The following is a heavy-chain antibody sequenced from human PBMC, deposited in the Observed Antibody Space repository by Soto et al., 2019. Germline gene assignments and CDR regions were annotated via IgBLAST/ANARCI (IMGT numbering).Heavy chain of an antibody. V-gene: IGHV4-39*01. D-gene: IGHD6-13*01. Sequence: QLQLQESGPGLVKPSETLSLTCTVSGGSISSSSYYWGWIRQPPGKGLEWIGSIYYSGSTYYNPSLKSRVTITVDTSKNQFSLKLSSVTAADTAVYYCARHKVEEAAYHWGQGTLVTVSS. CDR1: GGSISSSSYY. CDR3: ARHKVEEAAYH. CDR2: IYYSGST. J-gene: IGHJ4*02.